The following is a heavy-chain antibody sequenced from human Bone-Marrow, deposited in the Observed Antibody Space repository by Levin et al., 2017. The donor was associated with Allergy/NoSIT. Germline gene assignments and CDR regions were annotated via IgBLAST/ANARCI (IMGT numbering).Heavy chain of an antibody. CDR2: TYYRSKWYN. CDR1: GDSVSSNSAA. Sequence: SQTLSLTCAISGDSVSSNSAAWNWIRQFPSRGLEWLGRTYYRSKWYNDYAVSVKSRITINPDTSKNQFSLQLNSVTPEDTAVYYCARSVVVITSGWFDPWGQGTLVTVSS. J-gene: IGHJ5*02. V-gene: IGHV6-1*01. CDR3: ARSVVVITSGWFDP. D-gene: IGHD3-22*01.